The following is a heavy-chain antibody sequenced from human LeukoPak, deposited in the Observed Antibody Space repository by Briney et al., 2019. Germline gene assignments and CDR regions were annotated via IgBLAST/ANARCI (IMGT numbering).Heavy chain of an antibody. CDR3: VRAMAPLDTFNYQYAMDV. V-gene: IGHV1-8*01. CDR1: GYTFNNYD. J-gene: IGHJ6*02. D-gene: IGHD5-24*01. CDR2: MNPNSGNT. Sequence: GASVKVSCRASGYTFNNYDINWARQAPGQGLEWMGWMNPNSGNTGYAQKFQGRFTLTRETFISTAYMELSSLRSDDTAVYYCVRAMAPLDTFNYQYAMDVWGQGTTVTVSS.